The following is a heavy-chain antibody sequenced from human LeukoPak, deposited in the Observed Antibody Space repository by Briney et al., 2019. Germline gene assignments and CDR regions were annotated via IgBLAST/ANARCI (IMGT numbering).Heavy chain of an antibody. Sequence: SETLSLTCAVSGGSLSPHYWSWIRRPLGKGLECIGEINNRGTTNYSPSLRGRETISVDTSKNPFSLRLTSVTAADTAMYYCARVPLWWLTPFDFWGQGNLATVSS. CDR2: INNRGTT. J-gene: IGHJ4*02. D-gene: IGHD5-12*01. CDR3: ARVPLWWLTPFDF. CDR1: GGSLSPHY. V-gene: IGHV4-34*01.